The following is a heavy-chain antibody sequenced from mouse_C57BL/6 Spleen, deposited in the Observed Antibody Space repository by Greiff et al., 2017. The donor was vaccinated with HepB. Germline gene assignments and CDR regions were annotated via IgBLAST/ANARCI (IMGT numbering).Heavy chain of an antibody. CDR1: GYTFTSYW. CDR2: IDPSDSST. V-gene: IGHV1-69*01. J-gene: IGHJ3*01. Sequence: QVQLQQPGAELVMPGASVKLSCKASGYTFTSYWMHWVKQRPGQGLEWIGEIDPSDSSTNYNQKFKGKSTLTVDKSSSTAYMQLSSLTSEDSAVYYCARRGDGYFAWFAYWGQATLVTVSA. D-gene: IGHD2-3*01. CDR3: ARRGDGYFAWFAY.